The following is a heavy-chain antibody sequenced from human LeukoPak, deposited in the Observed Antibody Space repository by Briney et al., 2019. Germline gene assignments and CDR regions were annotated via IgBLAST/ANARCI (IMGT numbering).Heavy chain of an antibody. CDR3: ARQKRYGSGSYYIDY. Sequence: PSETLSLTCAVYGGSFSGYYWSWIRQPPGKGLEWIGEINHSGSTNYNPSLKSRVTISVDRSKNQFSLKLSSVTAADTAVYYCARQKRYGSGSYYIDYWGQGTLVTVSS. D-gene: IGHD3-10*01. CDR2: INHSGST. J-gene: IGHJ4*02. CDR1: GGSFSGYY. V-gene: IGHV4-34*01.